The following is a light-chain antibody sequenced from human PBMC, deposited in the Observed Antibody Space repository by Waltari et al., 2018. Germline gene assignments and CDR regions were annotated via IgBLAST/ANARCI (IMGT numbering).Light chain of an antibody. CDR3: QQYNNWPPYT. V-gene: IGKV3-15*01. J-gene: IGKJ2*01. Sequence: EIVMTQSTATLSVSPGERATLSCRASQSVSSNLAWYQQKPGQAPRLLIYGASTRATGIPARFSGSGSGTEFTLTLSSMQSEDFAVYYCQQYNNWPPYTFGQGTKLEIK. CDR1: QSVSSN. CDR2: GAS.